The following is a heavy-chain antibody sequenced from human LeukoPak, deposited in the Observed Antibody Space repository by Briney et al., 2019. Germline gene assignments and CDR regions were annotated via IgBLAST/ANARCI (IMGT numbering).Heavy chain of an antibody. V-gene: IGHV3-7*01. CDR1: AFTFNNYW. CDR2: VKQDGSEK. CDR3: ARNQKGASDAFDI. J-gene: IGHJ3*02. Sequence: GGSLRLSCAASAFTFNNYWMSRVRQTPGKGLEWVANVKQDGSEKRYVDSVKGRFSISRDNGNNSLYLHMNSLRVEDTAVYYCARNQKGASDAFDIWGLGTLVTVSS.